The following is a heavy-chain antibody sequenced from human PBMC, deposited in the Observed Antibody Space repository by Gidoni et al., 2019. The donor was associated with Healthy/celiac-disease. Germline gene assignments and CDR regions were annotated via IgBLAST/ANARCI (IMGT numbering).Heavy chain of an antibody. CDR3: ARGDGYSGYGY. D-gene: IGHD5-12*01. J-gene: IGHJ4*02. CDR2: IYYSGST. CDR1: GGSISSYY. V-gene: IGHV4-59*01. Sequence: QGQLQESGPGLVKPSETLSLTCTVSGGSISSYYWSWIRQPPGKGLEWIGYIYYSGSTNYNPSLKSRVTISVDTSKNQFSLKLSSVTAADTAVYYCARGDGYSGYGYWGQGTLVTVSS.